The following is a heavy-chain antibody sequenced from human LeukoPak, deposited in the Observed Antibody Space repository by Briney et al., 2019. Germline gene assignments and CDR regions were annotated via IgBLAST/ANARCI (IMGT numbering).Heavy chain of an antibody. Sequence: PGGSLRLSCAASGFTFSSYTMNWVRQAPGKGLEWVSVIYSGGSTYHADSVKGRFTISRDNSKNTLYLQMNSLRAEDTAVYYCARGSTVTTDDYWGQGTLVTVSS. CDR2: IYSGGST. V-gene: IGHV3-66*01. CDR3: ARGSTVTTDDY. CDR1: GFTFSSYT. D-gene: IGHD4-17*01. J-gene: IGHJ4*02.